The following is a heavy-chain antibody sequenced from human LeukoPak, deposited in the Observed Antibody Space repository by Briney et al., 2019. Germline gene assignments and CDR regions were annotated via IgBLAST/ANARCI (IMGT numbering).Heavy chain of an antibody. Sequence: GGSLRLSCAASGFTFSSYGMHWVRQASGKGLEWVAFIRYDGSNKYYADSVKGRFTISRDKSKNTLYLQMNSLRAEDTAVYYCAKDRGSIAVAGYYFDYWGQGTLVTVSS. V-gene: IGHV3-30*02. CDR1: GFTFSSYG. CDR2: IRYDGSNK. J-gene: IGHJ4*02. CDR3: AKDRGSIAVAGYYFDY. D-gene: IGHD6-19*01.